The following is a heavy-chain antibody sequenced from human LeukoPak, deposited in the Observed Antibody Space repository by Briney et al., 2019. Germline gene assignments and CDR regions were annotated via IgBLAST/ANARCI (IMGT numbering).Heavy chain of an antibody. CDR3: ARDNSDTVKGDYSSTSYWWFDP. J-gene: IGHJ5*02. CDR2: VNPSGDTT. CDR1: GFTFSSYY. V-gene: IGHV1-46*01. D-gene: IGHD6-13*01. Sequence: GASVKVSSKASGFTFSSYYMHWVRQAPGQGLEWMGIVNPSGDTTSHAQKFQGRVTMTRDTSTSTVYMEVSSLRSEDTAVYYCARDNSDTVKGDYSSTSYWWFDPWGQGTLVTVSS.